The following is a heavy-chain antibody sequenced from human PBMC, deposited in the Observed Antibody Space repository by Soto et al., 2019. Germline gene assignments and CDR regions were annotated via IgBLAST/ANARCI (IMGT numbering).Heavy chain of an antibody. CDR2: VIPIFGTP. D-gene: IGHD3-3*02. V-gene: IGHV1-69*06. J-gene: IGHJ4*02. Sequence: QVQLVQSGAEVKKPGSSVKVSCKSSGGTFGSYAISWVRQAPGPGLERMGGVIPIFGTPHYAQKFHGRVTITADIQTSTAYLELSSLKSADTYVYYCAKIRWTISLQEEDAVWGQGTLVTVSS. CDR3: AKIRWTISLQEEDAV. CDR1: GGTFGSYA.